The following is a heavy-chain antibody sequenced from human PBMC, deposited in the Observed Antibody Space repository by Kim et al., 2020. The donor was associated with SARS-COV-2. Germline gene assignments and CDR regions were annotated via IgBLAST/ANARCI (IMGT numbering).Heavy chain of an antibody. V-gene: IGHV3-23*01. CDR3: AKVGSRVY. D-gene: IGHD3-10*01. Sequence: GGSTYYADSVKGRFTISRDNSKNTLYLQMNSLRAEDTAVYYCAKVGSRVYWGQGTLVTVSS. CDR2: GGST. J-gene: IGHJ4*02.